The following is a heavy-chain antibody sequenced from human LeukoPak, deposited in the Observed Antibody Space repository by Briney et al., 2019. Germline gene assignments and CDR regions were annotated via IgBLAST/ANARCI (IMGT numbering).Heavy chain of an antibody. Sequence: SVKVSCKASGYTFTSYAISWVRQAPGQGLEWMGGIIPIYATANYAQNFQGRVTITADESTSTAYMELSSLRSDDTAVYYCARAKGIAAAGTVDYWGQGTLVTVSS. V-gene: IGHV1-69*13. D-gene: IGHD6-13*01. J-gene: IGHJ4*02. CDR2: IIPIYATA. CDR1: GYTFTSYA. CDR3: ARAKGIAAAGTVDY.